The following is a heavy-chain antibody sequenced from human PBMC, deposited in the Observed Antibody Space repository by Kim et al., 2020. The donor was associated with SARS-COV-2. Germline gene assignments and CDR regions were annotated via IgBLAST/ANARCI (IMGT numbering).Heavy chain of an antibody. V-gene: IGHV4-34*01. J-gene: IGHJ6*02. Sequence: SETLSLTCAVYGGSFSGYYWSWIRQPPGKGLEWIGEINHSGSTNYNPSLKSRVTISVDPSKNQFSLKLSSVTAADTTVYYCARRAPDYYDILTGFSVGGMDVWGQGTTVTVSS. CDR3: ARRAPDYYDILTGFSVGGMDV. CDR2: INHSGST. D-gene: IGHD3-9*01. CDR1: GGSFSGYY.